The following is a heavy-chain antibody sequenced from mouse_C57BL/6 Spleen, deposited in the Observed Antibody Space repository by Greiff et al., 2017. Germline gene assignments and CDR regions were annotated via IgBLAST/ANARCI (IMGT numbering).Heavy chain of an antibody. V-gene: IGHV5-17*01. J-gene: IGHJ3*01. D-gene: IGHD2-4*01. CDR3: ARAGLRRWFAY. Sequence: EVQRVESGGGLVKPGGSLKLSCAASGFTFSDYGMHWVRQAPEKGLEWVAYISSGSSTIYYADTVKGRFTISRDNAKNTLFLQMTSLRTEDAAMYYCARAGLRRWFAYWGQGTLVTVSA. CDR1: GFTFSDYG. CDR2: ISSGSSTI.